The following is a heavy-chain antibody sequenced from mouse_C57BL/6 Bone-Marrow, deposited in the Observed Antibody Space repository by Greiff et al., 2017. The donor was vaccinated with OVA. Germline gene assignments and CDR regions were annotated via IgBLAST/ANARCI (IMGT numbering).Heavy chain of an antibody. CDR1: GYTFTDYY. J-gene: IGHJ3*01. CDR2: INPNNGGT. Sequence: EVQLQQSGPELVKPGASVKISCKASGYTFTDYYMNWVKQSHGKSLEWIGDINPNNGGTSYNQKFKGKATLTVDKSSSTAYMELRSLTSEDSAVYYCARLYYYGSSYTPWFAYWGQGTLVTVSA. D-gene: IGHD1-1*01. V-gene: IGHV1-26*01. CDR3: ARLYYYGSSYTPWFAY.